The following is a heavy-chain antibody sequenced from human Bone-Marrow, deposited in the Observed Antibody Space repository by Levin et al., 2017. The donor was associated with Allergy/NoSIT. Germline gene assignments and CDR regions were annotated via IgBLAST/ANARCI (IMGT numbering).Heavy chain of an antibody. CDR2: FNDNGDSP. V-gene: IGHV3-23*01. CDR1: GFTLSNYA. J-gene: IGHJ4*02. D-gene: IGHD2-15*01. CDR3: ARDEEGCSGGNCYSGGSFDY. Sequence: QSGGSLRLSCAASGFTLSNYAMGWVRQAPGRGLEWVSGFNDNGDSPHYADSVKGRFTISRDNLKNTLSLQMNSLRAEDTAVYFCARDEEGCSGGNCYSGGSFDYWGRGTLVTVSS.